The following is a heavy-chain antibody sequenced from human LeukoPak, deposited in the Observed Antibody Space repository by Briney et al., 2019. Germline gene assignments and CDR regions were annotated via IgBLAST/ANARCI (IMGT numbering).Heavy chain of an antibody. J-gene: IGHJ4*02. CDR2: ISGSGGST. CDR3: ARGWDRDCTSTSCYIAYN. V-gene: IGHV3-23*01. CDR1: GFTFSSYA. D-gene: IGHD2-2*02. Sequence: SGGSLRLSCAASGFTFSSYAMSWVRQAPGKGLEWVSAISGSGGSTYYADSVKGRFTISRDNSKNTLYLQMNSLRAEDTAVYYCARGWDRDCTSTSCYIAYNWGQGTLVSVSS.